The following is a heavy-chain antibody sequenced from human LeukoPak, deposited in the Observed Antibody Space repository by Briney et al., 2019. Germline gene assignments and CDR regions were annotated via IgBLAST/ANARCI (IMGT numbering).Heavy chain of an antibody. J-gene: IGHJ4*02. CDR3: ARRLDYGGNSHGY. CDR2: IYPGDSDT. V-gene: IGHV5-51*01. D-gene: IGHD4-23*01. Sequence: RGESLKISCRGSGYSFNTYWIGWVRQMPGKGLEWMGIIYPGDSDTRYSPSFQGQVTISADKSISTAYLQWSSLKASDTAIYYCARRLDYGGNSHGYWGQGTLVTVPS. CDR1: GYSFNTYW.